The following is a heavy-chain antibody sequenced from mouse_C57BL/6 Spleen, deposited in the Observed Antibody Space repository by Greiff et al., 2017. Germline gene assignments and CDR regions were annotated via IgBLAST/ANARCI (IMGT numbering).Heavy chain of an antibody. V-gene: IGHV1-15*01. Sequence: VKVVESGAELVRPGASVTLSCKASGYTFTDYEMHWVKQTPVHGLEWIGAIDPETGGTAYNQKFKGKAILTADKSSSTAYMALRSLTSEDSAVYYCTRYDPFAYWGQGTLVTVSA. CDR2: IDPETGGT. CDR3: TRYDPFAY. J-gene: IGHJ3*01. CDR1: GYTFTDYE. D-gene: IGHD2-3*01.